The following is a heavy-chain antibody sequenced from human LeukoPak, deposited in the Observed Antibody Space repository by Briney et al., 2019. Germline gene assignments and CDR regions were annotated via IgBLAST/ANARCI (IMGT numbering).Heavy chain of an antibody. D-gene: IGHD3-3*01. V-gene: IGHV1-18*01. CDR3: ARELSRFLELDY. J-gene: IGHJ4*02. CDR2: ISAYNGNT. CDR1: GYTFTSYG. Sequence: ASVKVSCKASGYTFTSYGISWVRQAPGQGLEWMGWISAYNGNTNYAQKLQGRVTMTTDTSTSTAYMELRSLRSDDTAVYCCARELSRFLELDYWGQGTLVTVSS.